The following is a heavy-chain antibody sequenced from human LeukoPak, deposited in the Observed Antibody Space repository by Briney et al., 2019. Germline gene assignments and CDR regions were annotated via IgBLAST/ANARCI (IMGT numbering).Heavy chain of an antibody. CDR2: MNPNSGNT. J-gene: IGHJ5*02. CDR1: GYTFTSYD. D-gene: IGHD6-6*01. CDR3: ARGPALVGHSSSSEGSDP. V-gene: IGHV1-8*01. Sequence: ASVKVSCKASGYTFTSYDINWVRQATGQGLEWMGWMNPNSGNTGYAQKLQGRVTMTRNTSISTAYMELSSLRSEDTAVYYCARGPALVGHSSSSEGSDPWGQGTLVTVSS.